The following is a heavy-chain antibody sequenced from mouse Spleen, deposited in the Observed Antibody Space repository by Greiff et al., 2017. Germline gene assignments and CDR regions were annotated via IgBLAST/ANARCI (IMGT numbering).Heavy chain of an antibody. CDR1: GYSFTDYN. D-gene: IGHD1-1*01. CDR3: ARRYYGSTRYSMDY. V-gene: IGHV1-39*01. Sequence: VQLKQSGPELVKPGASVKISCKASGYSFTDYNMNWVKQSNGKSLEWIGVINPNYGTSSYNQKFKGKATLTVDQSSSTAYMQLNSLTSEDSAVYDCARRYYGSTRYSMDYWGQGTSGTVSS. J-gene: IGHJ4*01. CDR2: INPNYGTS.